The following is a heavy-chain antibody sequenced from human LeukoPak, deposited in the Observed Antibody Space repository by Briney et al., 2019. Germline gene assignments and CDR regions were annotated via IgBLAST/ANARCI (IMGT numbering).Heavy chain of an antibody. D-gene: IGHD3-10*01. J-gene: IGHJ4*02. CDR3: ARHLKYGSGSHKSYCFDY. CDR2: IYYSGST. Sequence: SETLSLTCTVSGGSISSYYWSWIRQPPGKGLEWIEYIYYSGSTNYNPSLKSRVTISVDTSKNQFSLKLSSVTAADTAVYYCARHLKYGSGSHKSYCFDYWGQGTLVTVSS. CDR1: GGSISSYY. V-gene: IGHV4-59*08.